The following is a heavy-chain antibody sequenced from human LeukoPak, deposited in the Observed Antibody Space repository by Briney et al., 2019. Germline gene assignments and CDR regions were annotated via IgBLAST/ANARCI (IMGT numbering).Heavy chain of an antibody. Sequence: SETLSLTCAVYGGSFSGYYWSWIRQPPGKGLEWIGEISHSGSTNYNPSLKSRVTISVDTSKNQFSLKLSSVTAADTAVYYCARVTGSSAMVKRLGVGWFDPWGQGTLVTVSS. V-gene: IGHV4-34*01. J-gene: IGHJ5*02. D-gene: IGHD5-18*01. CDR2: ISHSGST. CDR3: ARVTGSSAMVKRLGVGWFDP. CDR1: GGSFSGYY.